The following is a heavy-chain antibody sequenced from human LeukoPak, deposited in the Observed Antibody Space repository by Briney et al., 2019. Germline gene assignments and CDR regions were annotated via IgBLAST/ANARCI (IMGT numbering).Heavy chain of an antibody. CDR1: GGPIRSYY. CDR3: ARAVGDYTFDY. CDR2: ISNTGST. Sequence: PSETLSLTCTVSGGPIRSYYRSWFRQPPGKGLEWIAYISNTGSTKYNPSLRSRVTISVDTSKNQFSLKLSSVTAADTAVYYCARAVGDYTFDYWGQGALVTVSS. J-gene: IGHJ4*02. V-gene: IGHV4-59*01. D-gene: IGHD4-17*01.